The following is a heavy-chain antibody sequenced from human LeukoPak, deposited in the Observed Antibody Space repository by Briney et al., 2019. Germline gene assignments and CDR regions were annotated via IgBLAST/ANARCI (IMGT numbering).Heavy chain of an antibody. V-gene: IGHV3-30*04. D-gene: IGHD4/OR15-4a*01. CDR3: ARRAGAYSHPYDY. CDR2: VSHDGIGT. J-gene: IGHJ4*02. CDR1: GFTFSVSP. Sequence: PGGSLRLSCAASGFTFSVSPMHWVRQAPGKGLEWVAGVSHDGIGTYYADSVKGRFTISRDNAKNSLYLQMNSLRAEDTAVYYCARRAGAYSHPYDYWGQGTLVTVSS.